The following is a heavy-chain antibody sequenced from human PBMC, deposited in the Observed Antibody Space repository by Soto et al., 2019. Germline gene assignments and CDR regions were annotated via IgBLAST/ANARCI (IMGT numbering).Heavy chain of an antibody. D-gene: IGHD2-15*01. CDR2: IYYSGST. J-gene: IGHJ4*02. Sequence: QVQLQESGPGLVKPSQTLSLTCTVSGGSISSGGYYWSWIRQHPGKGLEWIGYIYYSGSTYYNPSLKSRVTISVDTSKNHLSLKLSSVTAADTAVYYCARTSCSGGSCYKIDFWGQGTLVTVSS. CDR3: ARTSCSGGSCYKIDF. CDR1: GGSISSGGYY. V-gene: IGHV4-31*03.